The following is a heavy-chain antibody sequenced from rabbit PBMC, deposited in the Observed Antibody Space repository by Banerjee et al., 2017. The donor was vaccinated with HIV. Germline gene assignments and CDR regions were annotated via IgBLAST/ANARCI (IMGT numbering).Heavy chain of an antibody. CDR1: GFAFSNYG. Sequence: QLVESGGDLVQPGGSLKVSCTASGFAFSNYGMSWVRQAPGKGLEGFCYIDLVFGTTYYATWKNRRFTFSSHNAQITLYLQRNSPTAADTASYSCVRGGSSSGYYSLWGPGTLVTVS. CDR3: VRGGSSSGYYSL. V-gene: IGHV1S7*01. D-gene: IGHD1-1*01. J-gene: IGHJ4*01. CDR2: IDLVFGTT.